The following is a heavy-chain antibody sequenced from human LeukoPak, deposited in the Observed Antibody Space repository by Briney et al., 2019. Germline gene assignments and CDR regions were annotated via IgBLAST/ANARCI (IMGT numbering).Heavy chain of an antibody. Sequence: SETLSLTCTVSGGSISSGGYYWSWIRQPPGKGLEWIGYIYHSGSTYYNPSLKSRVTISVDRSKNQFSLKLSSVTAADTAVYYCARGDDILTGYSTFDYWGQGTLVTVSS. J-gene: IGHJ4*02. V-gene: IGHV4-30-2*01. CDR2: IYHSGST. D-gene: IGHD3-9*01. CDR1: GGSISSGGYY. CDR3: ARGDDILTGYSTFDY.